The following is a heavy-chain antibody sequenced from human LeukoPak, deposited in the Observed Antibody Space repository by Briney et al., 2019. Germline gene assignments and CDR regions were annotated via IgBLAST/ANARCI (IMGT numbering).Heavy chain of an antibody. D-gene: IGHD2-15*01. CDR3: ARGRTRYCSGGGCHNWFDP. Sequence: SSETLSLTCAVYGGSFSGYYWSWIRQPPGKGLEWIGEINHSGSTNYNPSLKSRVTISVDTSKNQFSLKLSSVTAADTAVYYCARGRTRYCSGGGCHNWFDPWGQGTLVTVSS. CDR1: GGSFSGYY. CDR2: INHSGST. V-gene: IGHV4-34*01. J-gene: IGHJ5*02.